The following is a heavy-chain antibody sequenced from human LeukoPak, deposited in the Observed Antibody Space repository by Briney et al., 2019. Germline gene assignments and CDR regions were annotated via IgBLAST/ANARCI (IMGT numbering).Heavy chain of an antibody. J-gene: IGHJ4*02. CDR3: ATNAATGIIDY. Sequence: GGSLRLSCAASGFTFSTYWMSWVRQAPGKGLEWVANIKQDGTEKYYVDSVKGRFTISRDNAKNSLYLQMNSLRAEDTAVYYCATNAATGIIDYWGQGILVTVSS. D-gene: IGHD6-13*01. CDR1: GFTFSTYW. V-gene: IGHV3-7*01. CDR2: IKQDGTEK.